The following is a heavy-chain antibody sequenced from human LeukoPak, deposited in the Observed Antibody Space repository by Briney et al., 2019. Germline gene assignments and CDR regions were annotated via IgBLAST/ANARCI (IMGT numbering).Heavy chain of an antibody. Sequence: AGGSLRLSCAASGFTFSSYGMHWVRQAPGKGLEWVAVIWYDGSNKYYADSVKGRFTISRDNSKNTLYLQMNSLRAEDTAVCYCARDGGTYYDYVWGSYRYNPPDYWGQGTLVTVSS. D-gene: IGHD3-16*02. V-gene: IGHV3-33*01. CDR3: ARDGGTYYDYVWGSYRYNPPDY. CDR1: GFTFSSYG. J-gene: IGHJ4*02. CDR2: IWYDGSNK.